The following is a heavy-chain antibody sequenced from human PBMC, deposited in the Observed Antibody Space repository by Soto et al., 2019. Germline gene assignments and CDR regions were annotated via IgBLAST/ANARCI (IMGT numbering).Heavy chain of an antibody. CDR1: GDSISSYY. Sequence: QVQLQESGPGLVKPSETLSLTCTVSGDSISSYYWSWIRQPPGKGLEWIGYIYYSGSTNYNPSLKSRVTRSVDTAKNQCSLKLSSVTAADTAVYYCAKNPCGGSGGNCYSGGYYDYYNGMDVWGQGTTVTVSS. D-gene: IGHD2-15*01. J-gene: IGHJ6*02. CDR3: AKNPCGGSGGNCYSGGYYDYYNGMDV. CDR2: IYYSGST. V-gene: IGHV4-59*01.